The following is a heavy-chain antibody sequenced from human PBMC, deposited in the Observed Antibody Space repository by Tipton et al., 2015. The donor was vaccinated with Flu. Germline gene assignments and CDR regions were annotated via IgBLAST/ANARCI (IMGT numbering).Heavy chain of an antibody. J-gene: IGHJ4*02. V-gene: IGHV4-39*07. CDR1: GGSISSSSYY. CDR2: IYYSGST. D-gene: IGHD3-10*01. CDR3: ARGGGELLWFGELGPLDY. Sequence: LRLSCTVSGGSISSSSYYWGWIRQPPGKGLEWIGSIYYSGSTYYNPSLKSRVTISVDTSKNQFSLKLSSVTAADTAVYYCARGGGELLWFGELGPLDYWGQGTLVTVSS.